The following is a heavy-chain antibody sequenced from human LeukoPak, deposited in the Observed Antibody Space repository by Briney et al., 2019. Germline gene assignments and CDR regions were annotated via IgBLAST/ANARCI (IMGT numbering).Heavy chain of an antibody. D-gene: IGHD5-12*01. V-gene: IGHV4-59*08. Sequence: SETLSLTCAVYGGSFSGYYWSWIRQPPGKGLEWIGYIYYSGSTNYNPSLKSRVTISVDTSKNQFSLKLSSVTAADTAVYYCARQVGYVGYFDYWGQGTLVTVSS. J-gene: IGHJ4*02. CDR2: IYYSGST. CDR3: ARQVGYVGYFDY. CDR1: GGSFSGYY.